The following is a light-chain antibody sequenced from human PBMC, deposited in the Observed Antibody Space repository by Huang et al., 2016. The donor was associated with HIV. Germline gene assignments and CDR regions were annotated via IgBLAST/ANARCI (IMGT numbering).Light chain of an antibody. CDR2: GAS. CDR3: QQYNNWPPFT. Sequence: EIVMTQSPATLSVSPGERATLSCRASQSVSRNLAWYQQKPGQAPRLLIYGASTRATGIPARFNGSGSATEFTLTISSLQSEDFAVYYCQQYNNWPPFTFGPGTKVDIK. CDR1: QSVSRN. J-gene: IGKJ3*01. V-gene: IGKV3-15*01.